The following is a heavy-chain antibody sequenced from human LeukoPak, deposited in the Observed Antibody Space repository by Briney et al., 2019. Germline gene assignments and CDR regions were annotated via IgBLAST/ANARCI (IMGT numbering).Heavy chain of an antibody. CDR3: AKDLRITMIVVAPGFDY. D-gene: IGHD3-22*01. V-gene: IGHV3-23*01. Sequence: GGTLRLSCAASGFTFSSYGMSWVRQAPGKGLEWVSAISGSGGSTYYADSVKGRFTISRDNSKNTLYLQMNSLRAEDTAVYYCAKDLRITMIVVAPGFDYWGQGTLVTVSS. J-gene: IGHJ4*02. CDR1: GFTFSSYG. CDR2: ISGSGGST.